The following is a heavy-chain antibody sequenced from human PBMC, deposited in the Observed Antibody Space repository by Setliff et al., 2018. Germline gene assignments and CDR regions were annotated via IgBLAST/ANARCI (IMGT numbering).Heavy chain of an antibody. Sequence: SETLSLTCTVSGGSISSYYWSWIRQPPGKGLEWIGYIYYSGSTNYNPSRKSRVTISVDTSKNQSSLKLSSVTAADTAVYYCARQAHDLKGGTTLFYWFDPWGQGTLVTVSS. CDR2: IYYSGST. CDR3: ARQAHDLKGGTTLFYWFDP. V-gene: IGHV4-59*01. D-gene: IGHD1-26*01. J-gene: IGHJ5*02. CDR1: GGSISSYY.